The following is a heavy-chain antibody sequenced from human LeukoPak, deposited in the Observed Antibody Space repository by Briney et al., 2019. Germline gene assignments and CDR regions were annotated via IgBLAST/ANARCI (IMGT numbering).Heavy chain of an antibody. J-gene: IGHJ5*02. Sequence: SETLSLTCAVSGGSISSGGYSWSWIRQPPGKGLEWIGYIYHSGSTYYNPSLKSRVTISVDRSKNQFSPKLSPVTAADTAVYYCARAICSGTSCANWFDPWGQGTLVTVSS. D-gene: IGHD2-2*01. V-gene: IGHV4-30-2*01. CDR3: ARAICSGTSCANWFDP. CDR2: IYHSGST. CDR1: GGSISSGGYS.